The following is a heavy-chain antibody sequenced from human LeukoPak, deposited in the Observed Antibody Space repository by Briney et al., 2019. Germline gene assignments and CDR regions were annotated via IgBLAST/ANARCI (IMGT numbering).Heavy chain of an antibody. Sequence: GGSLRLSCAASGFTFSSYAMSWVRQPPGKGLEWVSGISGSAGSTHYADSVKGRFTISRDNSKNTLYLQMNSLRAEDTAVYYCAKDLGDFYFDYWGQGTLVTVSS. CDR3: AKDLGDFYFDY. CDR1: GFTFSSYA. V-gene: IGHV3-23*01. D-gene: IGHD3-16*01. CDR2: ISGSAGST. J-gene: IGHJ4*02.